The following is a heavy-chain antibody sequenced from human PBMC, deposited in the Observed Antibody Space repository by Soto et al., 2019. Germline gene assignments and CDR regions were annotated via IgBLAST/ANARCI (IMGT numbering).Heavy chain of an antibody. Sequence: GSLRLSGVASGLSLSGYAMFWVRQSPGTGLRWVAALSHDGGNEYYTDSVQGRFIISRDNSKSTLFLQMFSLRPDDTAVYYCVRGGQLVGAPLTSTGGLFWGQGALVTVSS. CDR3: VRGGQLVGAPLTSTGGLF. D-gene: IGHD1-26*01. J-gene: IGHJ1*01. V-gene: IGHV3-30*04. CDR1: GLSLSGYA. CDR2: LSHDGGNE.